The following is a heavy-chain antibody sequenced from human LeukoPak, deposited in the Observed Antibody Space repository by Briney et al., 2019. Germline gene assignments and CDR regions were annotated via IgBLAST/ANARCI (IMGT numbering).Heavy chain of an antibody. CDR2: IKQDGSEK. V-gene: IGHV3-7*01. D-gene: IGHD5-12*01. J-gene: IGHJ6*03. CDR3: AREQAVATMDYYYYMDV. Sequence: PGGSLRLSCAASGFTFSSYWMSWVRQAPGKGLEWVANIKQDGSEKYYVDSVKGRFTISRDNAKNSLYLQMNSLRAEDTAVYYCAREQAVATMDYYYYMDVWGKGTTVTISS. CDR1: GFTFSSYW.